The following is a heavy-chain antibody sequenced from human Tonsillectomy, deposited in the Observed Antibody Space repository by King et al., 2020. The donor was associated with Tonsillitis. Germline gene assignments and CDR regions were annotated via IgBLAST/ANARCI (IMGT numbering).Heavy chain of an antibody. Sequence: QLQESGPGLVKPSETLSLTCTVSGGSISSSSYYWGWIRQPPGKGLEWIGSIYYSGSTYYNPSLKSRVTISVDTSKNQFSLKLSSVTAADTAVYNCARRSELMEAFDIWGQGTMVTVSS. D-gene: IGHD2-8*01. CDR2: IYYSGST. V-gene: IGHV4-39*01. J-gene: IGHJ3*02. CDR1: GGSISSSSYY. CDR3: ARRSELMEAFDI.